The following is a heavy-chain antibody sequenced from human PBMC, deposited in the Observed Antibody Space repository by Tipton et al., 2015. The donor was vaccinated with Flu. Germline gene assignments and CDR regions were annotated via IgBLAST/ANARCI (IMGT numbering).Heavy chain of an antibody. D-gene: IGHD3-9*01. J-gene: IGHJ4*02. CDR2: VHHSGSA. Sequence: TLSLTCAVSSGSITGSHWWSWLRQSPGKGLEWIGEVHHSGSANYDLSLKSRVSISVDKSRNQFSPRMTSLTAADTAIYYCARDRGYFDSAAGLFDFWGQGTLVTVSS. V-gene: IGHV4-4*02. CDR1: SGSITGSHW. CDR3: ARDRGYFDSAAGLFDF.